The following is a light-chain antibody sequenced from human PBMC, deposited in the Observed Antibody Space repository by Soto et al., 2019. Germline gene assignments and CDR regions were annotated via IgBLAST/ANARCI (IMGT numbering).Light chain of an antibody. CDR3: QQYSIWRT. CDR2: GAS. V-gene: IGKV3-15*01. J-gene: IGKJ1*01. Sequence: ELDMTQSPATMSLAPGERVTLSCRASESVSTNLAWYQQKAGQAPRLLIYGASTRATGIPARFSGSGSGTEFTLTISGLQSEDFAVYYCQQYSIWRTCGQGTTVDIK. CDR1: ESVSTN.